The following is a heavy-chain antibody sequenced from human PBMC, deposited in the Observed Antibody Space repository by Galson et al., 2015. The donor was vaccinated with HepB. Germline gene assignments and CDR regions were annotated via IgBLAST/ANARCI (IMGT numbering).Heavy chain of an antibody. V-gene: IGHV1-46*01. D-gene: IGHD3-22*01. CDR2: INPSGGST. CDR1: GYTFTSYY. Sequence: SVKVSCRASGYTFTSYYMHWVRQAPGQGLEWMGIINPSGGSTSYAQKFQGRVTMTRDTSTSTVYMELSSLRSEDTAVYYCATMDSSGYYFDYWGQGTLVTVSS. CDR3: ATMDSSGYYFDY. J-gene: IGHJ4*02.